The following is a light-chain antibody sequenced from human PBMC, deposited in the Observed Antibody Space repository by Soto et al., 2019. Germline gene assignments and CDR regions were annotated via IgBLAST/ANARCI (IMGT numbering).Light chain of an antibody. J-gene: IGKJ4*01. V-gene: IGKV3-20*01. CDR2: GAS. CDR1: QSVGTS. Sequence: PGEIGTLSCRASQSVGTSLAWYQQKPGQAPRLLIYGASNRATGIPDRFSGSGSGTDFTLTISRLEPEDFAVYYCQQYGSSPLTFGGGTKVDI. CDR3: QQYGSSPLT.